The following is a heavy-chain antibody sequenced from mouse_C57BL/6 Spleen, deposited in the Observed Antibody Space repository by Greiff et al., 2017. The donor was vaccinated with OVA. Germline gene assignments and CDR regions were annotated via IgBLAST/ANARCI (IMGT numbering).Heavy chain of an antibody. CDR1: GYSFTGYF. D-gene: IGHD1-1*01. V-gene: IGHV1-20*01. J-gene: IGHJ1*03. CDR2: INPYNGDT. Sequence: DVQLQGSGPELVKPGDSVKISCKASGYSFTGYFMNWVMQSHGKSLEWIGRINPYNGDTFYNQKFKGKATLTVDKSSSTAHMELRSLTSEDSAVYYCARGGDYGSSLYWYFDVWGTGTTVTVSS. CDR3: ARGGDYGSSLYWYFDV.